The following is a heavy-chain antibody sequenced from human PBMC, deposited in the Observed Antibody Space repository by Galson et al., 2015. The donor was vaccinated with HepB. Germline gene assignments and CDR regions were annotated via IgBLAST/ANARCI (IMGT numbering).Heavy chain of an antibody. CDR2: IYSGGDT. D-gene: IGHD6-13*01. CDR1: GFTVSTTY. Sequence: SLRLSCAASGFTVSTTYMSWVRQAPGKGLEWVSLIYSGGDTYYADSVKGRFTMSRDESKNTVYLQMNTLSAEDTAVYYCARGYTVSWYSGLGYWGQGTQVTVSS. V-gene: IGHV3-53*01. J-gene: IGHJ4*02. CDR3: ARGYTVSWYSGLGY.